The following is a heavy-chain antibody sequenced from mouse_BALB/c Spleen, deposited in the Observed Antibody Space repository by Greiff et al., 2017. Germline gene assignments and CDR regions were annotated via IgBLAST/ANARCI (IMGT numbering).Heavy chain of an antibody. Sequence: VHVKQSGTVLARPGASVKLSCTASGYTFTSYCMPWVKQTPGQGLEWIGAIYPGNSDTSYHQKFTGKAKLTAVTSASTAYMELSSLTNEDSAVYYCTRGIYYGYGWFAYWGQGTLVTVSA. CDR2: IYPGNSDT. J-gene: IGHJ3*01. CDR3: TRGIYYGYGWFAY. D-gene: IGHD2-2*01. V-gene: IGHV1-5*01. CDR1: GYTFTSYC.